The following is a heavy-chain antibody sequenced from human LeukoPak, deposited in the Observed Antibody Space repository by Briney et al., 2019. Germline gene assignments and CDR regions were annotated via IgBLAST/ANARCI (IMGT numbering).Heavy chain of an antibody. CDR3: ARVRGDILTGYPYYFDY. V-gene: IGHV1-8*01. Sequence: ASVKVSCKASGYTFTSYDINWVRQATGQGLEWMGWMNPNSGNTGYAQKFQGRVTMTRNTSISTAYMELSSLRSEDTAVYYCARVRGDILTGYPYYFDYWGQGTLVTVSS. CDR2: MNPNSGNT. CDR1: GYTFTSYD. D-gene: IGHD3-9*01. J-gene: IGHJ4*02.